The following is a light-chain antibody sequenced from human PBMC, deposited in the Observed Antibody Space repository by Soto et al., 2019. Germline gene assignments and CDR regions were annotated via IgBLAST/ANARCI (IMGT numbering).Light chain of an antibody. V-gene: IGKV3-15*01. J-gene: IGKJ2*01. CDR2: GAS. Sequence: EIVMTQSPATLSVSPGERATLSCRARQNVSSNLAWYQQKPGQAPRLLIYGASTTATGIPARFIGSGSGTEFTLTSISLRSEFFEVYYCQQYHNWPPLYTFGHGTKVEL. CDR1: QNVSSN. CDR3: QQYHNWPPLYT.